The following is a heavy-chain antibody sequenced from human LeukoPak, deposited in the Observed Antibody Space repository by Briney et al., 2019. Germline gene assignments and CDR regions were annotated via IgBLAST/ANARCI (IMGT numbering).Heavy chain of an antibody. CDR2: INPNSGGA. CDR1: GYTFTGYY. Sequence: ASVKVSCKASGYTFTGYYMHWVRQAPGQGLEWMGWINPNSGGANYAQKFQGRVTMTRDTSISTAYIELSRLRSDDTAVYYCARELRGDYGDYISNVDYWGQGTLVTVSS. D-gene: IGHD4-17*01. J-gene: IGHJ4*02. V-gene: IGHV1-2*02. CDR3: ARELRGDYGDYISNVDY.